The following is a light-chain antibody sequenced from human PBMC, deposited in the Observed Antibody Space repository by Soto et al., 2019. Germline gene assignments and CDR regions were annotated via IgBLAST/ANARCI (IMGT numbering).Light chain of an antibody. CDR2: DAS. CDR3: QQYKSYSWT. V-gene: IGKV1-5*01. CDR1: QTISNW. Sequence: DIPMTQSPSTLSASVGDRVTITCRASQTISNWLAWYQQKPGKAPKLLIYDASSLKSGVPSRFNGSGSGTEFTLTLSSLQPDDFATYYCQQYKSYSWTFGQGTKVEFK. J-gene: IGKJ1*01.